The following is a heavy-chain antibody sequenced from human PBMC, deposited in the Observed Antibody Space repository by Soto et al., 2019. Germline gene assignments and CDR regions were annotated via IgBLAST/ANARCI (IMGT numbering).Heavy chain of an antibody. CDR3: SRWGVDYGIWTGDRAFDI. CDR1: DVSIRNHY. D-gene: IGHD3-9*01. Sequence: SELLSPTYTFSDVSIRNHYGLLILQHTGKGLEWIGYIYYSGSTNYSPSLKSRGTISVDTSKSQFSLKLSSVTAADTAVYYCSRWGVDYGIWTGDRAFDIWGQGTTVTVSS. V-gene: IGHV4-59*08. CDR2: IYYSGST. J-gene: IGHJ3*02.